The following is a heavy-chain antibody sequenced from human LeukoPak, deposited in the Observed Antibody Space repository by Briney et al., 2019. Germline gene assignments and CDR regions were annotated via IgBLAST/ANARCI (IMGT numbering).Heavy chain of an antibody. Sequence: GGSLRLSCAASGFTFSYYYMSGVRQAPGKGLEWVGFVRNKANGGTTEETTSVKGRFIISRDDSKSITYLQMKSLKTEDTAVYYYSRASYYSNAFDIWGQGTMVTVSS. V-gene: IGHV3-22*01. J-gene: IGHJ3*02. CDR2: VRNKANGGTT. CDR3: SRASYYSNAFDI. CDR1: GFTFSYYY. D-gene: IGHD3-22*01.